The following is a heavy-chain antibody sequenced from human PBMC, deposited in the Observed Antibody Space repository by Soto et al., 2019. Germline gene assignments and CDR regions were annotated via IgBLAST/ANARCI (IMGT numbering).Heavy chain of an antibody. D-gene: IGHD2-15*01. J-gene: IGHJ3*02. Sequence: PVGSLRLSCAASGFTFSSYGMHWVRQAPGKGLEWVAVIWYDGSNKYYADSVKGRFTISRDNSKNTLYLQMNSLRAEDTAVYYCASTYCSGGSCYSAAFDIWGQGTMVTVSS. CDR1: GFTFSSYG. V-gene: IGHV3-33*01. CDR2: IWYDGSNK. CDR3: ASTYCSGGSCYSAAFDI.